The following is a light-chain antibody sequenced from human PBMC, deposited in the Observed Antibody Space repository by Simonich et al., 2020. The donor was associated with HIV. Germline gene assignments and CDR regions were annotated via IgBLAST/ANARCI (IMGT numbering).Light chain of an antibody. CDR3: MQALQTPFT. CDR1: QSLLHSNGYND. Sequence: DIVMTQSPLSLPVTPGEPASISCRSSQSLLHSNGYNDLDWYLQKPGQSPQLLIYLGSNRASGVPDRFRGSGSGTDFTLQISRVEAEDVGVYCCMQALQTPFTFGPGTKVDIK. CDR2: LGS. J-gene: IGKJ3*01. V-gene: IGKV2-28*01.